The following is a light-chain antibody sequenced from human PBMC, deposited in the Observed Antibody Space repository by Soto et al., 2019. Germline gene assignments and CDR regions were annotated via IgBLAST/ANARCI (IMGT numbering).Light chain of an antibody. J-gene: IGKJ2*01. V-gene: IGKV1-5*03. CDR3: QQYNFYPFT. CDR1: RSISSW. Sequence: DIQMTQSPSTLSASVGDRVTITCRASRSISSWLAWYQQKPGKAPKLLMYKASTLGSGVPSRFSGSVSGTEFTLTISGLQPDHFATYSCQQYNFYPFTFGQGTKVDIK. CDR2: KAS.